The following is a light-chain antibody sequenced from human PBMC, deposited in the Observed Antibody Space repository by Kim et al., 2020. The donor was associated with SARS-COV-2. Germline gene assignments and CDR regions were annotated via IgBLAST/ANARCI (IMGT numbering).Light chain of an antibody. J-gene: IGKJ1*01. V-gene: IGKV1-5*03. CDR3: QRYNSDPWT. CDR1: QSIGDW. Sequence: ASIGDRVTDSCRASQSIGDWLAWSQQKPGRAPKLLIHKASSLEPGVSSRFSGSGYGTEFTLTITSLRPDDFAVYYCQRYNSDPWTFGQGTKVEIK. CDR2: KAS.